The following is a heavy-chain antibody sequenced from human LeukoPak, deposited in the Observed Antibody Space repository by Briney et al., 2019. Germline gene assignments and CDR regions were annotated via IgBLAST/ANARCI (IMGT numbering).Heavy chain of an antibody. D-gene: IGHD3-10*01. V-gene: IGHV4-34*01. CDR2: INHRGST. Sequence: SETLSLTCVVYGGSFSGYHWSWIRQSPGKGLEWIGEINHRGSTNYNPSLKRRVTMSLDTSKNQFSLKLSSVTAADTAVYYCAKSLYGSGSYYNWSDPWGQGILVTVSS. CDR1: GGSFSGYH. CDR3: AKSLYGSGSYYNWSDP. J-gene: IGHJ5*02.